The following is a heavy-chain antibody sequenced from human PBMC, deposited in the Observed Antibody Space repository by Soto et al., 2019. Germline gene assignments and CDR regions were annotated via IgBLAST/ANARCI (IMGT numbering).Heavy chain of an antibody. J-gene: IGHJ3*02. V-gene: IGHV1-69*13. CDR3: AIDPRYSYGYRAFHT. Sequence: SVKVYCKASGGTFSSYAISWVRQAPGQGLEWMGGIIPIFGTANYAQKFQGRVTITADESTSTAYMELSSLRSEDTAVYYCAIDPRYSYGYRAFHTLGKGPMVTV. D-gene: IGHD5-18*01. CDR1: GGTFSSYA. CDR2: IIPIFGTA.